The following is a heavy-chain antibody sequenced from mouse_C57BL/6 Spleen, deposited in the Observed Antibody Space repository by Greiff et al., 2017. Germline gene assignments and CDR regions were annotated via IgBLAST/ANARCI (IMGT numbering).Heavy chain of an antibody. J-gene: IGHJ4*01. Sequence: QVQLQQSGPGLVQPSQCLSITCTVSGSSLTSSGVHWVRQSPGKGLEWLGVIWSGGSTDYDAAFISRLCISKANSKSQVFFKMNSLQADDTAIYYCARSGIRYPNCAMDYWGQGTSLTVSS. CDR1: GSSLTSSG. D-gene: IGHD1-1*02. CDR2: IWSGGST. V-gene: IGHV2-2*01. CDR3: ARSGIRYPNCAMDY.